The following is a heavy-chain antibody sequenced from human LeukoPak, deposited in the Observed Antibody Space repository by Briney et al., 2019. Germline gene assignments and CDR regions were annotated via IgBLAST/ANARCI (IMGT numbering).Heavy chain of an antibody. Sequence: GGSLRLSCAASGFTFSSHWMTWVRQAPGKGLEWVANIKQDGSEKYYVDSVKGRFTISRDNAKNSLYLQMNSLRAEDTAVYYCASEPDYYDSPDAFDIWGQGTMVTVSS. J-gene: IGHJ3*02. D-gene: IGHD3-22*01. CDR1: GFTFSSHW. V-gene: IGHV3-7*01. CDR3: ASEPDYYDSPDAFDI. CDR2: IKQDGSEK.